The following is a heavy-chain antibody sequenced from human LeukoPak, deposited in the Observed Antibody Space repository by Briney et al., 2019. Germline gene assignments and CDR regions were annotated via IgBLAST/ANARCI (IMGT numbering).Heavy chain of an antibody. D-gene: IGHD3-10*01. J-gene: IGHJ4*02. CDR3: AKADGSGSYYGY. V-gene: IGHV3-30*18. CDR2: ISYDGSNK. CDR1: GFTFSSYG. Sequence: GGSVTLSCAASGFTFSSYGMHWVRQAPGKGLEWVAVISYDGSNKYYADSVKGRFTISRDNSKNTLYLQMNSLRAEDTAVYYCAKADGSGSYYGYWGQGTLVTVSS.